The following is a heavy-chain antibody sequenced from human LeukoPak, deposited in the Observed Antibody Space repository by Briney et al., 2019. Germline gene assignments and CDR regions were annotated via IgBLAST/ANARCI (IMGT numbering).Heavy chain of an antibody. CDR1: GFTFSTYA. J-gene: IGHJ6*03. CDR3: ARDHHLYSSSWYLGRDPYYYYYMDV. V-gene: IGHV3-23*01. D-gene: IGHD6-13*01. CDR2: ISGTGGST. Sequence: PGGSLRLSCAASGFTFSTYAMTWVRQAPGKGLEWVSLISGTGGSTYYADSVKGRFTISRDNSKNTLYLQMNSLRAEDTAVYYCARDHHLYSSSWYLGRDPYYYYYMDVWGKGTTVTVSS.